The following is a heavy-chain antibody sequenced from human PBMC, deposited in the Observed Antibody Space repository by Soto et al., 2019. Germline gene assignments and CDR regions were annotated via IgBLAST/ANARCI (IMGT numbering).Heavy chain of an antibody. D-gene: IGHD2-15*01. CDR2: IIPIFGTT. J-gene: IGHJ2*01. V-gene: IGHV1-69*12. Sequence: QVQLVQSGAEVKKPGSSVKVSCKASGGTFSSYAISWVRQAPGQGLEWMGGIIPIFGTTNYAQKFQGRVTITAEXSXSXXYMELSSLRSEDTAVYYCARVVTVVKSFHYWYVDLWGRGTLVTVSS. CDR1: GGTFSSYA. CDR3: ARVVTVVKSFHYWYVDL.